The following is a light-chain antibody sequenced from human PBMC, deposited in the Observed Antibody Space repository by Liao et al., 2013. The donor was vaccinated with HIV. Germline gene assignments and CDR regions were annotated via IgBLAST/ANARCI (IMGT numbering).Light chain of an antibody. V-gene: IGLV3-21*04. J-gene: IGLJ2*01. CDR3: QVWDSASDHVV. CDR1: NIGSKS. CDR2: YDS. Sequence: SYVLTQPPSVSVAPGKTARITCGGNNIGSKSVHWYQQKPGQAPVLVIYYDSDRPSGIPERFSGSNSGNTAILTISSVQPGDEADYYCQVWDSASDHVVFGGGTKLTVL.